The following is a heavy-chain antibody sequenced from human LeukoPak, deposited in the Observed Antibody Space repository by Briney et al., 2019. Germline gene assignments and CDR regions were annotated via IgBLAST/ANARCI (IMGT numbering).Heavy chain of an antibody. D-gene: IGHD1-26*01. V-gene: IGHV4-61*02. CDR1: GDSISSGGFC. CDR2: IYSSGST. J-gene: IGHJ4*02. Sequence: SQTLSLTCTVSGDSISSGGFCWSWVRQPAGKGLEWIGRIYSSGSTSYSPSLKSRVTISVDTSKNQFSLKLNSVTAADTAVYYCARSSSGNYSWYWGQGTLATVSS. CDR3: ARSSSGNYSWY.